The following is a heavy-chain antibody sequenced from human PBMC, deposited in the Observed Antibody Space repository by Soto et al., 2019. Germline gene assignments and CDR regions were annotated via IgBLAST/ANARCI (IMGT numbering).Heavy chain of an antibody. J-gene: IGHJ5*02. D-gene: IGHD3-3*01. CDR3: ARRFLEWLPNNWFDP. V-gene: IGHV4-30-4*01. Sequence: SETLSLTSTVSGGSISSGDYYWSWIRQPPGKGLEWIGYIYYSGSTYYNPSLKSRVTISVDTSKNQFSLKLSSVTAADTAVYYCARRFLEWLPNNWFDPWGQGTLVTVS. CDR2: IYYSGST. CDR1: GGSISSGDYY.